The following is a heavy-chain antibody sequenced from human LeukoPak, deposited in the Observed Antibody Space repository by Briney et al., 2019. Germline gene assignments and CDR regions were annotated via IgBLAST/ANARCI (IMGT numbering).Heavy chain of an antibody. Sequence: SQTLSLTRTVSGGSISSGYNYWSWIRQPAGKGLEWIGRIYTSGTTNYNPSLKSRVTISQDTSNNQFSLKLRSVTAADTAVYYCAKSGCSSSSCPGFLWGQGTLVTVSS. CDR2: IYTSGTT. CDR1: GGSISSGYNY. J-gene: IGHJ4*02. D-gene: IGHD2-2*01. V-gene: IGHV4-61*02. CDR3: AKSGCSSSSCPGFL.